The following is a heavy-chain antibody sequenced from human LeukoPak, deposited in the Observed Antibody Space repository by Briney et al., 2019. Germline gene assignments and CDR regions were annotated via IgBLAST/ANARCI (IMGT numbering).Heavy chain of an antibody. CDR2: VYYSGST. J-gene: IGHJ4*02. CDR1: GGSFSGYY. D-gene: IGHD3-22*01. V-gene: IGHV4-34*01. CDR3: ARRYYYDSSGYYPFDY. Sequence: PSETLSLTCAVYGGSFSGYYWVWIRQPPGKGLEWIGSVYYSGSTIYNPSVKTRVTISVDTSKHHFSLKLRSVTAADTAVYYCARRYYYDSSGYYPFDYWGQGTLVTVSS.